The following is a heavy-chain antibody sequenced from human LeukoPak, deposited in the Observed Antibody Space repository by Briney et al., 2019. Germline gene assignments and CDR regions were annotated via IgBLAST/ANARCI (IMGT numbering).Heavy chain of an antibody. CDR1: GGSFSGYY. CDR2: INHGGST. Sequence: SETLSLTCAVYGGSFSGYYWSWVRQPPGKGLEWIGEINHGGSTNYSPSLKSRVTISADTSKNHFSLRLSSVTAADTAVYYCARGRGRGGWRQGDYWGQGTLVTVPS. V-gene: IGHV4-34*01. CDR3: ARGRGRGGWRQGDY. J-gene: IGHJ4*02. D-gene: IGHD5-24*01.